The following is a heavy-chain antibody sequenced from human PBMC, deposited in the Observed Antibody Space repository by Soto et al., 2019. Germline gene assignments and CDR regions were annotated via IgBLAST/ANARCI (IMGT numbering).Heavy chain of an antibody. Sequence: QVQLVQSGAEVKKPGSWVKVSCKPSGGTFSSYAINWVRQAPGQGLEWRGEIIPIFGTANYAQKFQGRVTISADECTSTAQMELSSLRSEDTAVYYCGTTQCSGGSCYSAAFVDWGQGTLVTVSS. CDR3: GTTQCSGGSCYSAAFVD. CDR2: IIPIFGTA. D-gene: IGHD2-15*01. V-gene: IGHV1-69*01. CDR1: GGTFSSYA. J-gene: IGHJ4*02.